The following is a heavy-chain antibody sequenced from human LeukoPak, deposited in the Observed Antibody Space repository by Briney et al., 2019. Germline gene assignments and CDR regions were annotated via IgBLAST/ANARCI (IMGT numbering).Heavy chain of an antibody. Sequence: GGSLRLSCAASGFTFSSYSMNWVRQAPGKGLEWVSSISSSSSYIYYADSVKGRFTISRDNSKNTLYLQMNSLRAEDTAVYYCARGDGDGEGDYWGQGTLVTVSS. J-gene: IGHJ4*02. CDR3: ARGDGDGEGDY. CDR1: GFTFSSYS. V-gene: IGHV3-21*01. D-gene: IGHD4-17*01. CDR2: ISSSSSYI.